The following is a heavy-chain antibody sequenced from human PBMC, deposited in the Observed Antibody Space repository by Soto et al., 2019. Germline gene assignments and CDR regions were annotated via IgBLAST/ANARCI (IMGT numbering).Heavy chain of an antibody. Sequence: PGESLKISCKGSGYSFASYWVGWVRQMPGKGLEWMGIIYPGDSDTRYSPSFQGQVTISADKSISTAYLQWSSLKASDTAMYYCARRSGSGWSYYYYGMDVWGQGTTVTVSS. CDR1: GYSFASYW. CDR3: ARRSGSGWSYYYYGMDV. J-gene: IGHJ6*02. CDR2: IYPGDSDT. D-gene: IGHD6-19*01. V-gene: IGHV5-51*01.